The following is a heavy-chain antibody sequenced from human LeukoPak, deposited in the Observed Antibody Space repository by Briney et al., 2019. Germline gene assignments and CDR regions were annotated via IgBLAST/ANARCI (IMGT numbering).Heavy chain of an antibody. CDR2: ISVGSGTI. V-gene: IGHV3-48*01. CDR1: GFTFSSYS. J-gene: IGHJ5*02. CDR3: ARGRFSKSSNCFDP. Sequence: SGGSLRLSCAASGFTFSSYSMNWVRQAPGKGLEWLSYISVGSGTIYYADSVKGRFTISRDNAKNSLYLQMNSLRAEDTAVYYCARGRFSKSSNCFDPWGQGTLVTVSS. D-gene: IGHD3-16*01.